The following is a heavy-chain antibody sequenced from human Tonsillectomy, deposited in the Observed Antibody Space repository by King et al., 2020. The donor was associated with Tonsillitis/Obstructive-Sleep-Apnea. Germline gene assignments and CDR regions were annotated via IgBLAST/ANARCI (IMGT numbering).Heavy chain of an antibody. Sequence: VQLVESGGGVVQPGRSLRLSCAASGFTFSSYGMHWVRQAPGKGLEWVAVIWYDGSNKYYADSVKGRFTISRDNSKNTLYLQMNSLRAEDTAVYYCAREGSEALRFLEWLLDAPESYYYYMDVWGKGTTVTVSS. CDR1: GFTFSSYG. CDR2: IWYDGSNK. J-gene: IGHJ6*03. V-gene: IGHV3-33*01. CDR3: AREGSEALRFLEWLLDAPESYYYYMDV. D-gene: IGHD3-3*01.